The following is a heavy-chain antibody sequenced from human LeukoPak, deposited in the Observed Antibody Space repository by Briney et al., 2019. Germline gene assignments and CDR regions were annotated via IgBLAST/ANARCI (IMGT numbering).Heavy chain of an antibody. CDR3: VVGGSPGY. Sequence: GGSLRLSCAASGLSFSAYKMHWVRHAPRKGLVWVSRISTDGYTTDYADFVQGRFTASRDNTKNTWSLEMNSLRAEDTAVYYCVVGGSPGYWGQGTLVTVSS. D-gene: IGHD2-15*01. CDR2: ISTDGYTT. J-gene: IGHJ4*02. V-gene: IGHV3-74*01. CDR1: GLSFSAYK.